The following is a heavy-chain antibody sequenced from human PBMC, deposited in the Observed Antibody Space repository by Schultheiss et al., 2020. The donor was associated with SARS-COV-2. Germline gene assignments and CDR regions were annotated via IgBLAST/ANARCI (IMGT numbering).Heavy chain of an antibody. CDR2: ISYDGSNK. J-gene: IGHJ4*02. CDR3: AIGLKSTYYDYVWGSPDLDY. Sequence: GESLKISCAASGFTFSSYGMHWVRQAPGKGLEWVAVISYDGSNKYYADSVKGRFTISIDNSKNTLYLQMNSLRAEDTAVYYCAIGLKSTYYDYVWGSPDLDYWGQGTLVTVSS. V-gene: IGHV3-30*03. CDR1: GFTFSSYG. D-gene: IGHD3-16*01.